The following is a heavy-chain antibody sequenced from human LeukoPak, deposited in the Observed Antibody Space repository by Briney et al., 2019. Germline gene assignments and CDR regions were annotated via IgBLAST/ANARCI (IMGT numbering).Heavy chain of an antibody. CDR2: INPNTGGT. Sequence: ASVKVSCKASGYTFIDDYIHWLRQAHGQGLEWMGWINPNTGGTKFAQKFQGRLTLTRDTSINTAHMELNSLKSDDTAIYYCAKTPYGDYYDSWGQGTLVTVSS. D-gene: IGHD4-17*01. CDR3: AKTPYGDYYDS. J-gene: IGHJ4*02. V-gene: IGHV1-2*02. CDR1: GYTFIDDY.